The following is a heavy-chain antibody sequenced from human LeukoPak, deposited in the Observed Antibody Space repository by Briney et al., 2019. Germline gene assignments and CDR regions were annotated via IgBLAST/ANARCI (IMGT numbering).Heavy chain of an antibody. CDR3: ARVSTYYYDSSGYPFDY. Sequence: KPSETLSLTCTVSGGSISSYYWSWIRQPPGKGLEWVGYIYYSGGTNYNPSLKSRVTISVDTSKNQFSLKLSSVTAADTAVYYCARVSTYYYDSSGYPFDYWGQGTLVTVSS. CDR2: IYYSGGT. V-gene: IGHV4-59*12. D-gene: IGHD3-22*01. J-gene: IGHJ4*02. CDR1: GGSISSYY.